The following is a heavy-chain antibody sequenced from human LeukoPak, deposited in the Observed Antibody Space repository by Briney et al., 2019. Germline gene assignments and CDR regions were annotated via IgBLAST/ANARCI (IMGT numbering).Heavy chain of an antibody. CDR2: ISGSGANT. J-gene: IGHJ4*02. CDR3: AREGTGTIDY. CDR1: GFIFSSYA. Sequence: GGSLRLSCAASGFIFSSYAMSGVRQVPGEGLQWVSGISGSGANTYNADSVKGRFTISRDNSKSTLYVQMNSLRAEDTAVYYCAREGTGTIDYWGQGTLVTVSS. D-gene: IGHD1-1*01. V-gene: IGHV3-23*01.